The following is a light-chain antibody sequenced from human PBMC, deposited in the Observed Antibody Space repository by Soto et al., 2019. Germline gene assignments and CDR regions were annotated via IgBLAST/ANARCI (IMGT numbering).Light chain of an antibody. V-gene: IGLV2-23*02. Sequence: QSALTQPASVSGSPGQSITISCTGTSSDVGSYNLVSWYQQHPGKAHKLMIYEVSKRPSGVSNRFSGSKSGNTASLTISGLQAEDEADYHCCSYAGSSRGVFGGGTQLTVL. CDR1: SSDVGSYNL. CDR3: CSYAGSSRGV. J-gene: IGLJ3*02. CDR2: EVS.